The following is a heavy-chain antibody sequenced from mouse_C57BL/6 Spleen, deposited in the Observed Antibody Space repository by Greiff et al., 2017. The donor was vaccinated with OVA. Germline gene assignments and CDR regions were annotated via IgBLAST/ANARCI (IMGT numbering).Heavy chain of an antibody. CDR2: INPNNGGT. J-gene: IGHJ1*03. CDR1: GYTFTDYY. Sequence: EVQLQQSGPELVKPGASVKISCKASGYTFTDYYMNWVKQSHGKSLEWIGDINPNNGGTSYNQKFKGKATLTVDKSSSTAYMELRSLTSEDSAVYYCARPLRVPFFDVWGTGTTVTVSS. V-gene: IGHV1-26*01. CDR3: ARPLRVPFFDV. D-gene: IGHD1-1*01.